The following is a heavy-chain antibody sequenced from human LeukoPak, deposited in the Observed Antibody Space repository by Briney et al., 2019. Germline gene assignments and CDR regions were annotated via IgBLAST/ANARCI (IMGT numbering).Heavy chain of an antibody. CDR1: GFIFSHYG. D-gene: IGHD3-10*01. V-gene: IGHV3-23*01. J-gene: IGHJ4*02. CDR2: IRSSGDIT. CDR3: ARVGSGESY. Sequence: GGSLRLSCEASGFIFSHYGMNWVRQAPGKGLEWVSGIRSSGDITYYADSVKGRFTISRDNSKNTLYLQMNSLRAEDTAVYYCARVGSGESYWGQGTLVTVSS.